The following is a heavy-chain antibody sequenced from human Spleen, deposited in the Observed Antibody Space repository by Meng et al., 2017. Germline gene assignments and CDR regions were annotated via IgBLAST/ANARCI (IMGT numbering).Heavy chain of an antibody. CDR3: AKGGDGYNTDAFDI. J-gene: IGHJ3*02. CDR2: IRSKAYGGTT. V-gene: IGHV3-49*03. D-gene: IGHD5-24*01. Sequence: GESLKISCTASGFTFGDYAMSWFRQAPGKGLEWVGFIRSKAYGGTTEYAASVKGRFTISRDDSKSIAYLQMNSLRPEDTAVYYCAKGGDGYNTDAFDIWGQGTMVTVSS. CDR1: GFTFGDYA.